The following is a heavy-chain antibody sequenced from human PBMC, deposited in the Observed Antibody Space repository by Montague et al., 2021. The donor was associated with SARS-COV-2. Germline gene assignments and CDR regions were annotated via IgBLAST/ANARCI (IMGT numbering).Heavy chain of an antibody. V-gene: IGHV4-38-2*02. J-gene: IGHJ3*02. Sequence: SETLSLTCTVSGFSIGSGDYWGWIRQPPGKGLERIGSIYHSGTTYYNPSLQSRLTMSIDTSTNQFSLRLTSVTAADTAVFFCVREKAGGLRNVFDIWSQGTTVTVSS. CDR2: IYHSGTT. CDR3: VREKAGGLRNVFDI. CDR1: GFSIGSGDY.